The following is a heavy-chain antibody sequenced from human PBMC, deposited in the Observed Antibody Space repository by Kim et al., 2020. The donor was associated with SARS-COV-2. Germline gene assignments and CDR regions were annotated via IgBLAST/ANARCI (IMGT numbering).Heavy chain of an antibody. CDR1: GFTFSSYA. D-gene: IGHD6-13*01. J-gene: IGHJ4*02. CDR2: ISDSGGTT. V-gene: IGHV3-23*01. CDR3: ATAGQRLVWGYFDS. Sequence: GGSLRLSCTASGFTFSSYAMTWVRQAPGKGLEWVSGISDSGGTTYYADSVKGRFTISRDNSKNPLYLQISTLSAEDTALYYCATAGQRLVWGYFDSWGQG.